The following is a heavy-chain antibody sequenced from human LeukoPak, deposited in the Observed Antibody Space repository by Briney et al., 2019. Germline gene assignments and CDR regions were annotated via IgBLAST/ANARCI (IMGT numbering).Heavy chain of an antibody. CDR2: ISSSGSTI. CDR1: GFTFSDYY. D-gene: IGHD2-15*01. V-gene: IGHV3-11*01. J-gene: IGHJ4*02. CDR3: ARAIRGGVVVAATPKGVDY. Sequence: PGGSLRLSCAASGFTFSDYYMSWIRQAPGKGLEWVSYISSSGSTIYYADSVKGRFTISRDNAKNSLYLQMNSLRAEDTAVYYCARAIRGGVVVAATPKGVDYWGQGTLVTVSS.